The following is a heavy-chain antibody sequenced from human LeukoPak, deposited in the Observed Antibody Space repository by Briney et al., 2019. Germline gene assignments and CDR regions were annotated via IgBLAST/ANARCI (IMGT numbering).Heavy chain of an antibody. J-gene: IGHJ4*02. V-gene: IGHV3-23*01. CDR1: GFTFNSYA. Sequence: GGSLRLSCAASGFTFNSYAMSWLRQAPGKGLEWVSAISGSGGSTYYADSVKGRFTISRDNSKNTLYLQMNSLRAEDTAVYYCATAGCVVVPAAILDYWAEGALVTVFS. CDR2: ISGSGGST. CDR3: ATAGCVVVPAAILDY. D-gene: IGHD2-2*02.